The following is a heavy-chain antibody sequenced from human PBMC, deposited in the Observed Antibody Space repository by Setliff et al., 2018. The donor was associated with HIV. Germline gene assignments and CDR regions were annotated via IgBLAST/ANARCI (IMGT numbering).Heavy chain of an antibody. CDR3: ARATFGSTSSGINYYMDV. J-gene: IGHJ6*03. CDR1: GYSISSYY. V-gene: IGHV4-59*08. CDR2: IYYSGST. D-gene: IGHD3-10*01. Sequence: SETLSLTCTVSGYSISSYYWSWIRQPPGKGLEWIGYIYYSGSTNYNPSLKSRVTISVDTSKNQFSLKLSSVTAADTAVYYCARATFGSTSSGINYYMDVWGKGTTVTVSS.